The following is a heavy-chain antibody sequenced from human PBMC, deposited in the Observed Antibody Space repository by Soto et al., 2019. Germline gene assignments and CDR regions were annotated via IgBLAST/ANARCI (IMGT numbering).Heavy chain of an antibody. CDR3: AKASGESYPGSRIFDY. CDR2: ILNTGGDT. V-gene: IGHV3-23*01. D-gene: IGHD3-10*01. Sequence: EVQLLESGGGLVQPGGSLRLSCAASGFTFSNYAMSWVRQAPGKGLEWVSVILNTGGDTLYADSVKGRFTISRDNSRNTLYLQMNSLRAEDAAIYYCAKASGESYPGSRIFDYGGQGTRVTVSS. J-gene: IGHJ4*02. CDR1: GFTFSNYA.